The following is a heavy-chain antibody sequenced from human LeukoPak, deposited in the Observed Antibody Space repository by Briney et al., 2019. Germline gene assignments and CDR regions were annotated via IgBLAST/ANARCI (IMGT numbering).Heavy chain of an antibody. CDR2: IKQDGSEK. D-gene: IGHD5-12*01. CDR1: GFTFSSYW. J-gene: IGHJ6*03. V-gene: IGHV3-7*01. CDR3: ARDWWHVRVATIKYYYYYMDV. Sequence: GGSLRLSCAASGFTFSSYWMSWVRQAPGKGLEWVANIKQDGSEKYYVDSVKGRFTISRDNAKNSLYLQMNSLRAEDTAVYYCARDWWHVRVATIKYYYYYMDVWGKGTTVTVSS.